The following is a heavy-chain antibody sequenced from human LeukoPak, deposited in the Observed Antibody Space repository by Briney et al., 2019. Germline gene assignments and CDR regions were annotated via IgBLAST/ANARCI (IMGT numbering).Heavy chain of an antibody. V-gene: IGHV3-30-3*01. Sequence: GGSLRLSCAASGFTFSSYAMHWVRQAPGKGLEWVAVISYDGSNKYYADSVKGRFTISRDNSKNTLYLQMNSLRVDDTAVYYCARGLNPNYWGQGTLVTVSS. CDR3: ARGLNPNY. J-gene: IGHJ4*02. CDR2: ISYDGSNK. CDR1: GFTFSSYA.